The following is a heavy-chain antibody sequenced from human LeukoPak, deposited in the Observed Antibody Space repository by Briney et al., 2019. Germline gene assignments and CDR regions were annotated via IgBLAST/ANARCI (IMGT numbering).Heavy chain of an antibody. CDR1: GGSFSGYY. J-gene: IGHJ3*02. CDR2: IYYSGST. V-gene: IGHV4-59*01. CDR3: ARVEPSISKAFDI. Sequence: SETLSLTCAVYGGSFSGYYWSWIRQPPGKGLEWIGYIYYSGSTNYNPSLKSRVTISVDTSKNQFSLKLSSVTAADTAVYYCARVEPSISKAFDIWGQGTMVTVSS. D-gene: IGHD2-21*01.